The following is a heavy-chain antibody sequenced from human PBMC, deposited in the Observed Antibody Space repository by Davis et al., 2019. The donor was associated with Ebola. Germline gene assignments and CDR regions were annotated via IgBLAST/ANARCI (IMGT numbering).Heavy chain of an antibody. CDR2: INYSGST. Sequence: MPSETLSLTCAVYGGSFSGYYWTWIRQHPGKGLEWIGEINYSGSTNYNPSLKSRVTISVDTSKNQFSLKLSSVTAADTAVYYCARGGGFGGYGMDVWGQGTTVTVSS. CDR1: GGSFSGYY. CDR3: ARGGGFGGYGMDV. V-gene: IGHV4-34*01. D-gene: IGHD3-10*01. J-gene: IGHJ6*01.